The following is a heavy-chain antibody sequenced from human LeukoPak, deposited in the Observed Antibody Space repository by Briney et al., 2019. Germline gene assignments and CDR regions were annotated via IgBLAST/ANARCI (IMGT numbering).Heavy chain of an antibody. V-gene: IGHV3-74*03. J-gene: IGHJ5*02. CDR1: GFTFSSYS. CDR2: VNTDGSST. CDR3: ASSYYYGSGSAASSFDP. Sequence: PGGSLRLSCAASGFTFSSYSMNWVRQAPGRGLVWVSRVNTDGSSTVYADSVRGRFTISRDNAKNSLYLEMNSLRAEDTAVYYCASSYYYGSGSAASSFDPWGQGTLVTVSS. D-gene: IGHD3-10*01.